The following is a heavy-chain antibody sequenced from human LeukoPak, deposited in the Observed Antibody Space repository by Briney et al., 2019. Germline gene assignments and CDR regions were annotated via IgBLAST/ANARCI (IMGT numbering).Heavy chain of an antibody. D-gene: IGHD3-10*01. Sequence: PSETLSLTCAVYGGSFSGYYWSWIRQPPGKGLEWIGEINHSGSTNYNPSLKSRVTISVDTSKNQFSLKLSSVTAADTAVYYCARLLITMVRGVIMWSYNWFDPWGQGTLVTVSS. J-gene: IGHJ5*02. CDR2: INHSGST. CDR3: ARLLITMVRGVIMWSYNWFDP. V-gene: IGHV4-34*01. CDR1: GGSFSGYY.